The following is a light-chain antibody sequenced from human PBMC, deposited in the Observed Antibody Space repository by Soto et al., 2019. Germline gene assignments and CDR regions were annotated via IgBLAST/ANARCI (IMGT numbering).Light chain of an antibody. CDR1: HSVSSSY. V-gene: IGKV3-15*01. CDR3: QQYNNWPRPIT. J-gene: IGKJ5*01. CDR2: GAS. Sequence: IVLTHSPGTPSFSPGEIATLSFRAIHSVSSSYLAWYQQKPGQAPRLLIYGASTRATGIPARFSGSGSGTEFTLTISSLQSEDFAVYYCQQYNNWPRPITFGQGTRLEIK.